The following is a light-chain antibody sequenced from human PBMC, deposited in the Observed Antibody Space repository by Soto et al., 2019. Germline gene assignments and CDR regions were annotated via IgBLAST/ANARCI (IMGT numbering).Light chain of an antibody. J-gene: IGKJ5*01. V-gene: IGKV3-15*01. CDR2: GAS. CDR3: QQYNNWPPLT. Sequence: EIVLTPSPGTLSLSPGERATLSCRASQSVSSSYSAWYQQKPGQAPRLLIYGASTRATGIPARFSGSGSGTEFTLTISSLQSEDFAVYYCQQYNNWPPLTFGQGTRLEIK. CDR1: QSVSSSY.